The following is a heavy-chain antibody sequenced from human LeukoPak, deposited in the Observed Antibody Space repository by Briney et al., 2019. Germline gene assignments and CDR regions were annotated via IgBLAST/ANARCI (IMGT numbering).Heavy chain of an antibody. J-gene: IGHJ6*03. CDR1: GYTFTSYG. V-gene: IGHV1-18*01. Sequence: ASVKVSCKASGYTFTSYGISWVRQAPGQGLEWMGWISAYNGNTNYAQKLQGRVTMTTDTSTSTAYMELRSLRSDDTAVYYCARGGSSSGWYEMAYYYYYMDVWGKGTTVTVSS. D-gene: IGHD6-19*01. CDR2: ISAYNGNT. CDR3: ARGGSSSGWYEMAYYYYYMDV.